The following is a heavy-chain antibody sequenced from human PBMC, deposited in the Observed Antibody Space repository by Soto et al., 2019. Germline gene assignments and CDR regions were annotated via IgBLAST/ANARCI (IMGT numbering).Heavy chain of an antibody. CDR2: IYYSGST. Sequence: SETLSLTCTVSGGSISSGGYYWSWIRQHPGKGLEWIGYIYYSGSTYYNPSLKSRVTISLDTSKNQFSLKLSSVTAADTAVYYCARARGVLVVVATTLRTTSTENFDYWGQGTLVTVSS. D-gene: IGHD2-15*01. J-gene: IGHJ4*02. CDR3: ARARGVLVVVATTLRTTSTENFDY. V-gene: IGHV4-31*03. CDR1: GGSISSGGYY.